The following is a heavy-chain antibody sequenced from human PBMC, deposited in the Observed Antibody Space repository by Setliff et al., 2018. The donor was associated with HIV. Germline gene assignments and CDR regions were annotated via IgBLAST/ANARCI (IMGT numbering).Heavy chain of an antibody. V-gene: IGHV4-39*02. CDR3: AREGAPRYDSSSYYMDV. D-gene: IGHD3-22*01. CDR2: IYYSGST. CDR1: GGSISSSSYY. Sequence: LSLTCTVSGGSISSSSYYWGWIRQPPGKGLEWIGSIYYSGSTYYNPSLKSRVTISADTSKNQFSLKLSSVTAADTAVYYCAREGAPRYDSSSYYMDVWGKGTTVTVSS. J-gene: IGHJ6*03.